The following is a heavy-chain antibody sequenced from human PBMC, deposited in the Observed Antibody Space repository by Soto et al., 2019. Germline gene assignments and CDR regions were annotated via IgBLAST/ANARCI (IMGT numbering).Heavy chain of an antibody. J-gene: IGHJ6*02. Sequence: VSLRLSCAASGFTFSGSALHWVRQASGKGLEWVGRIRSIPDSDATAYAASVKGRFIISRDDSKNTAYLQMNSLKTEDTAVYYCTRLRRENPVTKGYDYYGMDVWGQGTTVTVSS. CDR3: TRLRRENPVTKGYDYYGMDV. D-gene: IGHD4-17*01. CDR1: GFTFSGSA. CDR2: IRSIPDSDAT. V-gene: IGHV3-73*01.